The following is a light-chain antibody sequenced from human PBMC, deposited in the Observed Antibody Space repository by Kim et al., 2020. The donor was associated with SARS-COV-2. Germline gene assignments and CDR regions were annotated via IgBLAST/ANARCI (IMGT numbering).Light chain of an antibody. V-gene: IGLV3-19*01. Sequence: VASGQTVRITCQGDSRRSYYATWYKQKPGQAPIIVIYGKNNRPSGIPDRFSGSSSGNTASLTITGTQAGDEADYYCNSRDSNDNVVFGGGTQLTVL. J-gene: IGLJ2*01. CDR3: NSRDSNDNVV. CDR2: GKN. CDR1: SRRSYY.